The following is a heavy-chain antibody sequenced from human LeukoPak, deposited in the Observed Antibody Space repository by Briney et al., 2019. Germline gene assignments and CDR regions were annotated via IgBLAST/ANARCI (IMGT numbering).Heavy chain of an antibody. Sequence: GGSLRLSRAASGFTFHEYTMHWVRQRPGKGLEWVSLVNEDGDYSDYADSVKGRFTTSRDNSRNSLFPQMNSLRIEDTAFYFCTKGQKTADLFDSWGQGTLVTVSS. D-gene: IGHD2-2*01. V-gene: IGHV3-43*01. J-gene: IGHJ4*02. CDR2: VNEDGDYS. CDR3: TKGQKTADLFDS. CDR1: GFTFHEYT.